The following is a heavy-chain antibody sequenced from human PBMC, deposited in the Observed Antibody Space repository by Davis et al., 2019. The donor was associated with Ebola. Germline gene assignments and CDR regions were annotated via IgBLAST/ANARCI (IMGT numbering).Heavy chain of an antibody. CDR3: AKDQRDGYIHFDY. CDR2: IKQDGSEK. V-gene: IGHV3-7*01. Sequence: GESLRTSCAAPGFTFSSYWMSWVRQAPGKGLEWVANIKQDGSEKYYVDSVKGRFTISRDNAKNTLYLQMNSLRAEDTAVYYCAKDQRDGYIHFDYWGQGTLVTVSS. J-gene: IGHJ4*02. D-gene: IGHD5-24*01. CDR1: GFTFSSYW.